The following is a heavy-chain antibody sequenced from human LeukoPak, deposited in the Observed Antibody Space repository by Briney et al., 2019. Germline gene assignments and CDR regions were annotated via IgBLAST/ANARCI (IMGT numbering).Heavy chain of an antibody. J-gene: IGHJ4*02. Sequence: GGSLRLSCAASGFTFSSYEMNWVRQAPGKGLEWVGFIRSKAYGGTTEYAASVKGRFTISRDDSKSIAYLQMNSLKTEDTAVYYCTPWGYWGQGTLVTVSS. CDR1: GFTFSSYE. CDR2: IRSKAYGGTT. D-gene: IGHD7-27*01. V-gene: IGHV3-49*04. CDR3: TPWGY.